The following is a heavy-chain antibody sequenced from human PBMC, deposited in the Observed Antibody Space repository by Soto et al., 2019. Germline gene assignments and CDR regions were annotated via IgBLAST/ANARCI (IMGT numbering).Heavy chain of an antibody. CDR2: IYSGGGT. Sequence: GGSLRLSCAASGFTVSSSYMGWVRQSPGKGLDYVSLIYSGGGTNYAESVKGRFTISRDNSKNMLYLQMDSLRPEDTAVYYCARAPGPGVKTVWFDPWGQGTMVTVSS. V-gene: IGHV3-66*01. D-gene: IGHD2-21*01. CDR1: GFTVSSSY. CDR3: ARAPGPGVKTVWFDP. J-gene: IGHJ5*02.